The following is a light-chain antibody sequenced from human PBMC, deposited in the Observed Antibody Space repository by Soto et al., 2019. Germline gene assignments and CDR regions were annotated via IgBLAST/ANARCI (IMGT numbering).Light chain of an antibody. Sequence: QSVLTQPPSVSGALGQRVTISCTGGSSNIGAGYDVHWYQQLPGTAPKLLIYGHTNRPSGVPDRFSGPRSGTPASLAISGLQAEDEADYYCQSHDSSLSTFVFGTGTKVTVL. CDR1: SSNIGAGYD. CDR3: QSHDSSLSTFV. CDR2: GHT. V-gene: IGLV1-40*01. J-gene: IGLJ1*01.